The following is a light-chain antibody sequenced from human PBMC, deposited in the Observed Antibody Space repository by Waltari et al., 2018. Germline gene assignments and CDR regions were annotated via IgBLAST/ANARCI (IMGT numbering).Light chain of an antibody. CDR3: QQYDISPLT. J-gene: IGKJ4*01. CDR2: DTS. V-gene: IGKV3-20*01. CDR1: QTVRATY. Sequence: EIVLTQSPGTLSLSPGERATLSCRASQTVRATYLARYQQKPGQAPTPVIHDTSSRATGIPDRFSGSGSGTDFSLTISSLEPEDFAVYYCQQYDISPLTFGGGTKVE.